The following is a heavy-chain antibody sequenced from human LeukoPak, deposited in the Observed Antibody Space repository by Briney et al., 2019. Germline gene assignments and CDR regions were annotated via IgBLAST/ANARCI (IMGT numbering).Heavy chain of an antibody. CDR3: ARHLSILHDYYYMDV. CDR2: IYPGDSDT. V-gene: IGHV5-51*01. CDR1: GYSLNSYW. J-gene: IGHJ6*03. Sequence: GESLKISCKGSGYSLNSYWIGWVRQMPGKGLEWVGIIYPGDSDTRYSPSFQGQVTISADTSISTAYLQWSSLMAADTAMYYCARHLSILHDYYYMDVWGKGTTVTVSS. D-gene: IGHD6-6*01.